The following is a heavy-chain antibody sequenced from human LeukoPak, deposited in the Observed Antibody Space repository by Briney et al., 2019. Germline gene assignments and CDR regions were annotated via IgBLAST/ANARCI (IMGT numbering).Heavy chain of an antibody. CDR2: ISSSSSCI. J-gene: IGHJ2*01. CDR3: ARDLEVGAAWYFDL. V-gene: IGHV3-21*01. D-gene: IGHD1-26*01. Sequence: GGSLRLSCAASGFTFSSYSMNWVRQAPGKGLEWVSSISSSSSCIYYADSVKGRFTISRDNAKNSLYLQMNSLRAEDTAVYYCARDLEVGAAWYFDLWGRGTLVTVSS. CDR1: GFTFSSYS.